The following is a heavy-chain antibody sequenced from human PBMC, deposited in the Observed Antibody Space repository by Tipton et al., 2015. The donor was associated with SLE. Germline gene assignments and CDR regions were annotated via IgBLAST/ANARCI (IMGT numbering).Heavy chain of an antibody. J-gene: IGHJ5*02. Sequence: TLSLTCAVSGGSISSGGYSWSWIRQPPGKGLEWIGEINHSGSTNYNPSLKSRVTISTDTSKNQFSLKLSSGTAADTAVYYCARGGRTRGGWFDPWGQGTLVTVSS. CDR2: INHSGST. CDR3: ARGGRTRGGWFDP. D-gene: IGHD1-26*01. V-gene: IGHV4-30-2*01. CDR1: GGSISSGGYS.